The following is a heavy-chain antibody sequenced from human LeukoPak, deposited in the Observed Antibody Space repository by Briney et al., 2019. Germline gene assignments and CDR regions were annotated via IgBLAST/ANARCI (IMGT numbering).Heavy chain of an antibody. CDR1: GFTFSSYW. Sequence: GGSLRLSCAASGFTFSSYWMSWVRQAPGKGLEWVANIKQDGSEKYYVDSVKGRFTISRDNAKNSLYLQMNSLRAEDTAVYYCASASGWYGLYYYYYGMDVWGQGTTVTVSS. V-gene: IGHV3-7*01. D-gene: IGHD6-19*01. CDR2: IKQDGSEK. J-gene: IGHJ6*02. CDR3: ASASGWYGLYYYYYGMDV.